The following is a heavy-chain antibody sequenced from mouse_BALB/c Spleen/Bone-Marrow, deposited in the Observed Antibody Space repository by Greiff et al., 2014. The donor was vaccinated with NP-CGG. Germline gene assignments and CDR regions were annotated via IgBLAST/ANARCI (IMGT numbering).Heavy chain of an antibody. V-gene: IGHV5-17*02. Sequence: EVQLVESGGGLVQPGGSRNLSCAASGFTFSSFGMHWVRQAPEKGLEWVAYISSGSSTIYYADTVKGRFTISRDNPKNTLFLQMTSLRSEDTAMYYCARGGKGYAMDYWGQGTSVTVSS. J-gene: IGHJ4*01. CDR3: ARGGKGYAMDY. D-gene: IGHD1-1*02. CDR1: GFTFSSFG. CDR2: ISSGSSTI.